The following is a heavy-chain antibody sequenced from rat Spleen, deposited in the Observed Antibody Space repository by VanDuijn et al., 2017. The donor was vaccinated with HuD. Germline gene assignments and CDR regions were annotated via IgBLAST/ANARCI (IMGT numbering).Heavy chain of an antibody. J-gene: IGHJ2*01. V-gene: IGHV5S10*01. D-gene: IGHD1-9*01. CDR2: ILYDGSRT. CDR3: ARHGYNPYFDY. CDR1: GFTFSDYN. Sequence: EVQLVESGGGLEQPGRSLKLSCAASGFTFSDYNMAWVRQAPKKGLEWVATILYDGSRTYYRDSVKGRFTISRDDAKSTLYLQMDSLRSEDTATYYCARHGYNPYFDYWGQGVMVTVSS.